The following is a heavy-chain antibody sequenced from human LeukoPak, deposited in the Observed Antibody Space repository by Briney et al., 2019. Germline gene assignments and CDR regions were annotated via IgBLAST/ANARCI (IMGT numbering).Heavy chain of an antibody. CDR1: GFTFSSYG. Sequence: GGSLRLSCAASGFTFSSYGMHWVRQAPGKGLEWVAFIRYDGSNEFHTDSVKGRFTISRHNSKDTLYLQMSSLRPEDTAVYYCAKLSAAWLQIPRFIALDHWGQGTLVTVSS. V-gene: IGHV3-30*02. D-gene: IGHD5-24*01. CDR3: AKLSAAWLQIPRFIALDH. CDR2: IRYDGSNE. J-gene: IGHJ4*02.